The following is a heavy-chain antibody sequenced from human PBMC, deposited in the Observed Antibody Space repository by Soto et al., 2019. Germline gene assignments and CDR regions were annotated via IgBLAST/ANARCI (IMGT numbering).Heavy chain of an antibody. CDR1: GGSISTYY. CDR2: IYASGSP. J-gene: IGHJ5*02. D-gene: IGHD1-26*01. Sequence: QVQLQESGPGLVKPSGTLSLTCNVSGGSISTYYWNWIRQPAGKGLEWIGRIYASGSPNYNPSLKGPVITSVDTAKEDFALTISSVSAAGTAKYYWCRSAVPRGGVFRPWGQGIQGPVS. CDR3: CRSAVPRGGVFRP. V-gene: IGHV4-4*07.